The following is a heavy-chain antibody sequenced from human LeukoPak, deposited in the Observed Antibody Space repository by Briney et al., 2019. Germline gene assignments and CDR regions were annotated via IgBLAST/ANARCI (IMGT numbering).Heavy chain of an antibody. CDR3: ARASDGGSSGWYYFDY. J-gene: IGHJ4*02. CDR2: INPNSGGT. Sequence: ASVKVSCKASGYTFTGYYMHWVRQAPGQGLEWMGWINPNSGGTNYAQKFQGRVTMTRDTSISTAYMELSRLRSDDTAVYYCARASDGGSSGWYYFDYWGRGTLVTVSS. D-gene: IGHD6-19*01. CDR1: GYTFTGYY. V-gene: IGHV1-2*02.